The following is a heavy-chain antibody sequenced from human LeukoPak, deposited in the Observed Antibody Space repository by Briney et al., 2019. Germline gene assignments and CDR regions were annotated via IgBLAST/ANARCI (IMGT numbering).Heavy chain of an antibody. Sequence: ASVKVSCKASGYTFTSYDINWVRQATGQGLEWMGWMNPNSGNTGYAQKFQGRVTITADESTSTAYMELSSLRSEDTAVYYCARDCSGGSCYSLPYNWFDPWGQGTLVTVSS. J-gene: IGHJ5*02. CDR3: ARDCSGGSCYSLPYNWFDP. CDR2: MNPNSGNT. CDR1: GYTFTSYD. D-gene: IGHD2-15*01. V-gene: IGHV1-8*03.